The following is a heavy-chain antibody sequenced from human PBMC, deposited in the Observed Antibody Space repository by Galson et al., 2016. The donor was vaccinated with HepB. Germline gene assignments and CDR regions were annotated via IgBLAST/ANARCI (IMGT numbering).Heavy chain of an antibody. D-gene: IGHD3-3*01. CDR2: INHIGST. CDR3: VRGRQDFWSGYYFDY. Sequence: LSLTCAVCGGSFSDYYWSWIRQSPGKGLEWIGEINHIGSTTYNPSLKSRVTISIDTSKNHFSLKLNSVTAADTAVYYCVRGRQDFWSGYYFDYWGQGTLVTVSS. J-gene: IGHJ4*02. CDR1: GGSFSDYY. V-gene: IGHV4-34*01.